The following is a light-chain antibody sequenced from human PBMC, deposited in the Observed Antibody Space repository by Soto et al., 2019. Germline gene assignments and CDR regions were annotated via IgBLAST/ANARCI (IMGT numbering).Light chain of an antibody. CDR1: SSDVGGDYNF. CDR2: DVS. V-gene: IGLV2-14*01. J-gene: IGLJ1*01. CDR3: SSYTSSSTYV. Sequence: QSALTQPASVSGSPGQSIAISCTGTSSDVGGDYNFVSWYQQHPGKAPKLIIYDVSNRPSGVSNRFSGSKSGNTASLTISGLQAKDEADYYCSSYTSSSTYVFGTGTKLTVL.